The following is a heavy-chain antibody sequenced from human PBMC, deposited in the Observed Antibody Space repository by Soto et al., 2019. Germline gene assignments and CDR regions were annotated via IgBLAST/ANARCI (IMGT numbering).Heavy chain of an antibody. CDR2: ISYDGSNK. CDR1: GFTFSSYG. Sequence: QVQLVESGGGVVQPGRSLRLSCAASGFTFSSYGMHWVRQAPGKGLEWVAVISYDGSNKYYADSVKGRFTISRDTSKNTLELQMNSLRAEDTAVYYCAKEGGYYGSGSYSVGENYYGMDVWGQGTTVTVSS. D-gene: IGHD3-10*01. J-gene: IGHJ6*02. CDR3: AKEGGYYGSGSYSVGENYYGMDV. V-gene: IGHV3-30*18.